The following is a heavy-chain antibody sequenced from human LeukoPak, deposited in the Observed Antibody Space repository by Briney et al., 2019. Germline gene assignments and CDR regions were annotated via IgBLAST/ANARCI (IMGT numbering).Heavy chain of an antibody. J-gene: IGHJ6*03. V-gene: IGHV4-61*02. Sequence: SETLSLTCTVSGGSISSGSYYWSWIRQPAGKGLEWIGRIYTSGSTNYNPSLKSRVTISVDTSKNQFSLKLSSVTAADTAVYYCARRKARAVAGTHYYYYMDVWGKGTTVTISS. D-gene: IGHD6-19*01. CDR3: ARRKARAVAGTHYYYYMDV. CDR2: IYTSGST. CDR1: GGSISSGSYY.